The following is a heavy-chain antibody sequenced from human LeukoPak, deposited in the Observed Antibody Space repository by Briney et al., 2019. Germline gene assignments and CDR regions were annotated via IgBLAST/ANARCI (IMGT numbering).Heavy chain of an antibody. Sequence: SETLSLTCTVSGGSISSYYWSWIRQPAGKGLEWIGRIYTSGSTNYNPSLKSRVTMSVDTSNNQFSLKLSSVTAADTAVYYCARARRGDNGDKYYFDYWGQGTLSPSPQ. V-gene: IGHV4-4*07. CDR3: ARARRGDNGDKYYFDY. CDR2: IYTSGST. D-gene: IGHD4-17*01. J-gene: IGHJ4*02. CDR1: GGSISSYY.